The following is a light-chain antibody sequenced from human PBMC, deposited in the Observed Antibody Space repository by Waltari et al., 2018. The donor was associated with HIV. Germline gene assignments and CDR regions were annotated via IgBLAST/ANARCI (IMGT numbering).Light chain of an antibody. Sequence: EILMPQSPATLSVSPGERVALSCRASQSVGNALAWSQQKPGQVPRLLIYGASTRATGVPARFSGSGSETEFTLTISSLQSEDFAVYYCQQYNKWPLTFGGGTKVEIK. CDR2: GAS. J-gene: IGKJ4*01. CDR1: QSVGNA. V-gene: IGKV3-15*01. CDR3: QQYNKWPLT.